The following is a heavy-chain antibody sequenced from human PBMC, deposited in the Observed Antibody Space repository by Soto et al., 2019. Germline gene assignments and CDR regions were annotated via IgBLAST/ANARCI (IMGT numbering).Heavy chain of an antibody. Sequence: QVQLVQSGAEVRTPGASVKVSCKASGYTFTSYDINWVRQATGQGPEWMGWMNPDSGDTGYVQNFQGRVTMTRNTAISTAYMELRSLRSEDTAVYYCARSVGGSNVNFDYWGQGTLVTVSS. CDR2: MNPDSGDT. CDR3: ARSVGGSNVNFDY. D-gene: IGHD3-10*01. J-gene: IGHJ4*02. CDR1: GYTFTSYD. V-gene: IGHV1-8*01.